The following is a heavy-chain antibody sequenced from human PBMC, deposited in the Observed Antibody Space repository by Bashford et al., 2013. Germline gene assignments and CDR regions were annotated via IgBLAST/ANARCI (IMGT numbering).Heavy chain of an antibody. CDR3: ARDQGRNWRFDP. CDR2: IWFDGSRE. J-gene: IGHJ5*02. Sequence: GGSLRLSCVASGFNLSNHGMHWVRQAPGKGLEWVAVIWFDGSREYYADSVKGRFTVSRDNSKNMMYLEMNILRPDDTAVYYCARDQGRNWRFDPWGQGTLVTVSS. D-gene: IGHD1-1*01. V-gene: IGHV3-33*01. CDR1: GFNLSNHG.